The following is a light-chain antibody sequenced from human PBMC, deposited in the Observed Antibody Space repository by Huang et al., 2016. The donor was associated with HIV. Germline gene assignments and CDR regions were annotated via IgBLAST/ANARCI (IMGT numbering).Light chain of an antibody. Sequence: DIQMTQSPSSLSVSVGDRVTITCRASQAIGDYLAWFQQKPGKAPKSLIFGAASLQSGGPLKFSGAGSGTNFTLTISSLQPEDFGTYYCLQYDSYPRTFGQGTKV. V-gene: IGKV1-16*02. J-gene: IGKJ1*01. CDR2: GAA. CDR3: LQYDSYPRT. CDR1: QAIGDY.